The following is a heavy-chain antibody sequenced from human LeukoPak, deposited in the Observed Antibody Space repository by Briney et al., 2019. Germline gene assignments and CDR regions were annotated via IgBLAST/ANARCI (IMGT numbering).Heavy chain of an antibody. CDR1: GGSFSGYY. CDR3: ARGGGRQPGYYYYYYGMDV. Sequence: SETLSLTCAVYGGSFSGYYWSWIRQPPGKGLEWIGEINHSGSTNYNPSLKSRVTISVDTSKNQFSLKLSSVTAADTAVYYCARGGGRQPGYYYYYYGMDVWGQGTTVTVSS. D-gene: IGHD6-13*01. CDR2: INHSGST. J-gene: IGHJ6*02. V-gene: IGHV4-34*01.